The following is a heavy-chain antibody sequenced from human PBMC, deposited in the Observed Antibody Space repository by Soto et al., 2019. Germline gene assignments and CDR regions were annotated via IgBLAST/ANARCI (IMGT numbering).Heavy chain of an antibody. D-gene: IGHD3-9*01. V-gene: IGHV4-59*11. CDR1: GGSIGSLF. CDR3: ARDFGTGYADY. CDR2: IYYSGST. Sequence: SVPLCVSYTVAGGSIGSLFVRWIRKPQGKGLEWIGYIYYSGSTNYNPSLKSRVTISVDTSKNQFSLKLSSLTAADSAVYYCARDFGTGYADYWGQGTLVTVSS. J-gene: IGHJ4*02.